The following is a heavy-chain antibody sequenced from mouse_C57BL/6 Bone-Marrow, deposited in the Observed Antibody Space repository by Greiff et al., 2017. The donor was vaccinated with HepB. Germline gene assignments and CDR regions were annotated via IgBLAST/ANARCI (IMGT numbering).Heavy chain of an antibody. J-gene: IGHJ4*01. CDR2: IHPSDSDT. D-gene: IGHD2-2*01. CDR1: GYTFTSYW. V-gene: IGHV1-74*01. Sequence: QVQLQQPGAELVKPGASVKVSCKASGYTFTSYWMHWVKQRPGQGLEWIGRIHPSDSDTNYNQKFKGKATLTVDKSSSTAYMQLSSLTSEDSAVYYCAIYWISTMVTPRGVCAMDYWGQGTSVTVSS. CDR3: AIYWISTMVTPRGVCAMDY.